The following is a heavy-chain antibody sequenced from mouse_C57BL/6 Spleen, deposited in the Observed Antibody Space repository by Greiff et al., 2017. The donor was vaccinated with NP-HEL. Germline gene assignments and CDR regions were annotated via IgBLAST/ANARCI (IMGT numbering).Heavy chain of an antibody. D-gene: IGHD1-1*01. V-gene: IGHV3-5*01. CDR2: IYYSGTI. CDR3: ARVPYGSSSYFDY. Sequence: EVKLQESGPGLVKPSQTVFLTCTVTGISITTGNYRWSWIRQFPGNKLEWIGYIYYSGTITYNPSLTSRTTITRDTPKNQFFLEMNSLTAEDTATYYCARVPYGSSSYFDYWGQGTTLTVSS. CDR1: GISITTGNYR. J-gene: IGHJ2*01.